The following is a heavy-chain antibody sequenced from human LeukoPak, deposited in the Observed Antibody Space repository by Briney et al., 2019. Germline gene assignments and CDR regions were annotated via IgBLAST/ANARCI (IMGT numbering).Heavy chain of an antibody. D-gene: IGHD3-3*01. CDR1: GGSISSYY. CDR3: ARGIINYDFWSGYRIFDY. J-gene: IGHJ4*02. CDR2: INHSGST. Sequence: SETLSLTCTVSGGSISSYYWSWIRQPPGKGLEWIGEINHSGSTNYNPSLKSRVTISVDTSKNQFSLKLSSVTAADTAVYYCARGIINYDFWSGYRIFDYWGQGTLSPSPQ. V-gene: IGHV4-34*01.